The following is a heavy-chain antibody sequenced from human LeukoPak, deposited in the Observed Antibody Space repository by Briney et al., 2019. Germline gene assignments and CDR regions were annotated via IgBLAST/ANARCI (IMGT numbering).Heavy chain of an antibody. J-gene: IGHJ4*02. CDR2: IKEDGSEK. CDR3: ARTIRGY. Sequence: PGGSLRLSCAASGFTFNNYWMSWVRQAPGKGLEWVANIKEDGSEKYYVDSVKGRFTIFRDNAKNSLYLQMNSLRAEDTAVYYCARTIRGYWGQGTLVTVSS. D-gene: IGHD3-10*01. CDR1: GFTFNNYW. V-gene: IGHV3-7*01.